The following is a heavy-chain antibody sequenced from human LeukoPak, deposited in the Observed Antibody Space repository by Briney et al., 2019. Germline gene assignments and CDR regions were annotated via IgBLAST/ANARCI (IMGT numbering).Heavy chain of an antibody. J-gene: IGHJ6*02. CDR1: GYAFSNHW. CDR2: IKYDGNEK. V-gene: IGHV3-7*01. D-gene: IGHD2-2*01. CDR3: ARDEVVVVPAAKSPYHYYGMDV. Sequence: GGSLRLSCAASGYAFSNHWVNWVRQAPGKGLEWVASIKYDGNEKYYVDSVKGRFTISRDNAKNSLYLQMNSLRAEDTAVYYCARDEVVVVPAAKSPYHYYGMDVWGQGTTVTVSS.